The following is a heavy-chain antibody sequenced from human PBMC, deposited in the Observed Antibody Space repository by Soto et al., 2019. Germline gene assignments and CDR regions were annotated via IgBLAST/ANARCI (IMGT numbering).Heavy chain of an antibody. V-gene: IGHV3-30-3*01. CDR1: GFAFNSHS. J-gene: IGHJ5*02. D-gene: IGHD3-9*01. CDR2: MTSDGSSK. CDR3: ARDRVIRYTGYELDL. Sequence: QMQLLESGGGVLRPGTARRLSCADSGFAFNSHSMHWVRQAPGKGLEWLALMTSDGSSKFYADSVKGRCTISRDNSKNTLYLEMNSLRSEDTAVYYCARDRVIRYTGYELDLWGQGTLVTVSS.